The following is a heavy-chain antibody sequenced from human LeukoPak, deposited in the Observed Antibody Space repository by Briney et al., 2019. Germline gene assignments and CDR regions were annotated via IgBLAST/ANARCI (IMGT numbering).Heavy chain of an antibody. V-gene: IGHV3-23*01. Sequence: GGSLRLSCAASGFTFSSYAMSWVRQAPGKGLEWVSAIASGGGTYYADSVKGRFTISRDNSKNTLYLQMNTLRAEDTAVYYCARELRHYYYYYYGMDVWGQGTTVTVSS. CDR2: IASGGGT. CDR3: ARELRHYYYYYYGMDV. J-gene: IGHJ6*02. D-gene: IGHD3-16*01. CDR1: GFTFSSYA.